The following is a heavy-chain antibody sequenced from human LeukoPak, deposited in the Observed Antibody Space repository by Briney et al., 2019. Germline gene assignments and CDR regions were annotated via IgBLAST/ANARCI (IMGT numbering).Heavy chain of an antibody. Sequence: SETLSLTCTVSGGSISSYYWSWIRQPPGKGLEWIGYIYYSGSTNYNPSLKSRVTISVDTSKNQFSLKRSSVTAADTAVYYCAREGYSGYESPMNYFDYWGQGTLVTVSS. CDR3: AREGYSGYESPMNYFDY. CDR2: IYYSGST. CDR1: GGSISSYY. J-gene: IGHJ4*02. D-gene: IGHD5-12*01. V-gene: IGHV4-59*01.